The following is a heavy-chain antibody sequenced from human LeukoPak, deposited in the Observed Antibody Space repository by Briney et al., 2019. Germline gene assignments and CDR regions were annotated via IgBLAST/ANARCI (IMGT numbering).Heavy chain of an antibody. CDR2: ISRGANTI. CDR3: ARPSFGAYDGDAFGI. D-gene: IGHD5-12*01. CDR1: GFTFSDYY. Sequence: GGSLRLSCAASGFTFSDYYMGWIRQAPGKGLDWISYISRGANTIYYADSVRGRFTLSRDDARNSLYLQMNSLRAEDTGVYYCARPSFGAYDGDAFGIWGQGTMVTVSS. J-gene: IGHJ3*02. V-gene: IGHV3-11*01.